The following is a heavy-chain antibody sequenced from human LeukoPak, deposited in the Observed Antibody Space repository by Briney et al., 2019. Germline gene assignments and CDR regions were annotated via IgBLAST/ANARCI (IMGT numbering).Heavy chain of an antibody. CDR2: IYYSGST. D-gene: IGHD4-17*01. Sequence: PSETLSLTCTVSGGSISSYYWSWIRQPPGKGLEWIGYIYYSGSTNYNPSLESRVTISVDTSKNQFSLKLSSVTAADTAVYYCARSTTNYGDDYWGQGTLVTVSS. CDR3: ARSTTNYGDDY. V-gene: IGHV4-59*08. J-gene: IGHJ4*02. CDR1: GGSISSYY.